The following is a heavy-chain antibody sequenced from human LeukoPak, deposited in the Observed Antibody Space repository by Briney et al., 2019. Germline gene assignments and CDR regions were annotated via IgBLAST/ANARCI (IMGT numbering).Heavy chain of an antibody. CDR3: ARDIHDYGVNSYGFDI. CDR2: IISSSLTI. CDR1: GLIFSAYS. Sequence: PGGSLRLSCAASGLIFSAYSINWVRQAPGEGLEWVSYIISSSLTIYYADSVKGRFTISGDNAKNSLYLQMNNLRAEETAVYYCARDIHDYGVNSYGFDIWGQGTLVTVSS. J-gene: IGHJ3*02. V-gene: IGHV3-48*01. D-gene: IGHD4-23*01.